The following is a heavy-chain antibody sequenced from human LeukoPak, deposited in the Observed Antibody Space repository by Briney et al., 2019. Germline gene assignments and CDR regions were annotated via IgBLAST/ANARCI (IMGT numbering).Heavy chain of an antibody. CDR1: GFTVSSNY. CDR3: AKDRWTVTIIGDFDY. J-gene: IGHJ4*02. V-gene: IGHV3-23*01. CDR2: ISGSGGST. D-gene: IGHD4-17*01. Sequence: PGGSLRLSCAASGFTVSSNYMSWVRQAPGKGLEWVSTISGSGGSTYYADSVKGRFTISRDNSKNTLYLQMNSLRAEDTAVYHCAKDRWTVTIIGDFDYWGQGTLVTVSS.